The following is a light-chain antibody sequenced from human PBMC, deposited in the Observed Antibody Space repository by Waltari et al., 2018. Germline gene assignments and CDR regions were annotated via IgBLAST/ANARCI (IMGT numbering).Light chain of an antibody. V-gene: IGKV1-9*01. Sequence: IQLTQSPSSLSASVGDRATITCRASQGISSYLAWSQQKPGNAPTLLIYPASTLQSGVPSRFSGSGSGTDFTLTISSLQPEDFATYYCQQINSYPLTFGGGTKVEIK. CDR3: QQINSYPLT. J-gene: IGKJ4*01. CDR1: QGISSY. CDR2: PAS.